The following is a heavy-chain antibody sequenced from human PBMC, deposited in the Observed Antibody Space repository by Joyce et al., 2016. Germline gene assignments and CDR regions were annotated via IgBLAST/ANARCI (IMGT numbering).Heavy chain of an antibody. V-gene: IGHV3-48*03. D-gene: IGHD2-2*01. Sequence: EVQLVESGGGLVLPGGSLRLSCAASGIIFSNKEMNWVRQAPGKGLEWVSSINSDNSRIHYADSVRGRFTISRDNARNSLYLEMDYLRVDDTAIYYCTTPSCANWGQGSLVTVSS. CDR1: GIIFSNKE. CDR2: INSDNSRI. J-gene: IGHJ4*02. CDR3: TTPSCAN.